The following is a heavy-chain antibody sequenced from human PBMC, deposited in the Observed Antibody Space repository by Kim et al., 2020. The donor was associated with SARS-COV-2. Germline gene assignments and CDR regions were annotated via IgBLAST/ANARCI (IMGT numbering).Heavy chain of an antibody. CDR1: GFTFSSYG. CDR2: ISGSGGST. CDR3: AKGGCSGGSCYNLHYYYGLDV. D-gene: IGHD2-15*01. J-gene: IGHJ6*02. V-gene: IGHV3-23*01. Sequence: GVSLRLSCAASGFTFSSYGMSWVRRAPGKGLQWVSAISGSGGSTYYADSVKGRFTISRDNSKNTLYLQMNSLRAEDTAVYYCAKGGCSGGSCYNLHYYYGLDVWGQGTTVTVSS.